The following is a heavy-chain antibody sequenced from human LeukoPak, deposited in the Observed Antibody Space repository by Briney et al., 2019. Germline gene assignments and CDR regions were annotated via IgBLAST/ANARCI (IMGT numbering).Heavy chain of an antibody. CDR2: IYYSGST. J-gene: IGHJ3*02. Sequence: SETLSLTCTVSGGSISSYYWSWIRQPPGKGLEWIGYIYYSGSTNYNPSLKSRVTISVDTSKNQFSLKLSSVTAADTVVYYCARARYCSSTSCYGAFDIWGQGTMVTVSS. CDR1: GGSISSYY. CDR3: ARARYCSSTSCYGAFDI. V-gene: IGHV4-59*01. D-gene: IGHD2-2*01.